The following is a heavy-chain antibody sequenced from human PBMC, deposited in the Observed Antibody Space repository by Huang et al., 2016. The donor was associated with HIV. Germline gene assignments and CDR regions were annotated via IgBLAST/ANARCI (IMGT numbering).Heavy chain of an antibody. J-gene: IGHJ4*02. Sequence: EVQLVESGGGLVQPGGSLRLSCAASGFTFSSYWMHWVGQAPGKGLVWVSLFNSDGSSSGSADSVKGRFTISRDNAKNTLYLQMNSLRAEDTAVYYCVRVPRIQSWLNYFDYWGQGTLVSVSS. V-gene: IGHV3-74*01. CDR3: VRVPRIQSWLNYFDY. CDR2: FNSDGSSS. CDR1: GFTFSSYW. D-gene: IGHD3-22*01.